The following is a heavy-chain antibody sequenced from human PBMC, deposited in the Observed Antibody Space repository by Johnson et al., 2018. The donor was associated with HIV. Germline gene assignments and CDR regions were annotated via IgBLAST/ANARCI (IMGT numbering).Heavy chain of an antibody. CDR1: GFTFSSYW. D-gene: IGHD3-22*01. CDR2: IRYDGSNK. V-gene: IGHV3-30*02. J-gene: IGHJ3*02. Sequence: QMLLVESGGGLVQPGGSLRLSCAASGFTFSSYWMHWVRQAPGKGLEWVTFIRYDGSNKYYADSVKGRFTVSRDNSKNTLYLQMNSLRAEDTAVYYCAKFQSVDTYYYDSESDAFDIWGQGTMVTVSS. CDR3: AKFQSVDTYYYDSESDAFDI.